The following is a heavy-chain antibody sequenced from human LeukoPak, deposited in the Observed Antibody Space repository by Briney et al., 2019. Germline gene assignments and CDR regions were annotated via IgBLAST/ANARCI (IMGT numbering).Heavy chain of an antibody. V-gene: IGHV3-9*01. J-gene: IGHJ6*02. D-gene: IGHD3-10*01. Sequence: GGSLRLSCAASGFTFDDYAMHWVRQAPGKGLEWVSGISWNSGSIGYADSVQGRFTISRDNAKNSLYLQMHSLRAEDTALYYCAKDMVVRGVSYGMDVWGQGTTVTVSS. CDR1: GFTFDDYA. CDR2: ISWNSGSI. CDR3: AKDMVVRGVSYGMDV.